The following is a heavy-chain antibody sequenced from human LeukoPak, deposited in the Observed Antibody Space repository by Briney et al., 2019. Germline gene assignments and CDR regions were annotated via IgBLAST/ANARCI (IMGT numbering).Heavy chain of an antibody. D-gene: IGHD3-10*01. CDR3: ARALGRTGDWFDP. CDR1: GGTFSSYA. Sequence: SVKVSCKASGGTFSSYAISWVRQAPGQGLEWMGGIIPIFGTANYAQKFQGRVTITADESTSTAYMELSSLRSEDTAVYYCARALGRTGDWFDPWGQGTLVTVSS. J-gene: IGHJ5*02. V-gene: IGHV1-69*13. CDR2: IIPIFGTA.